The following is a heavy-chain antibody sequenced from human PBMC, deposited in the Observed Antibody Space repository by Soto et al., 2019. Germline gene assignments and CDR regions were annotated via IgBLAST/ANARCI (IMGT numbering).Heavy chain of an antibody. CDR3: ARRASLNWYFDL. V-gene: IGHV5-51*01. D-gene: IGHD1-26*01. CDR2: IYPGDSDT. J-gene: IGHJ2*01. Sequence: GESLKISCKGSGYGFTNYWIAWVRQMAGKGLEWMGSIYPGDSDTRYSPSFQGQVTMSADKSITTAYLHWSSLEASDTAVYYCARRASLNWYFDLWGRGALVTVSS. CDR1: GYGFTNYW.